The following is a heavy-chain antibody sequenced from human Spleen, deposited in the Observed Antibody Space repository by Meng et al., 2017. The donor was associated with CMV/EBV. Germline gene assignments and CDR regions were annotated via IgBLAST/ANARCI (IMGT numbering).Heavy chain of an antibody. V-gene: IGHV1-18*01. CDR1: GYTFTNYG. Sequence: ASVKVSCKNSGYTFTNYGISWVRQAPGQGLEWMGWITAYNDKKMYAQKFQGRVNMTTDTSTSTAYMDLRRLSSDDTAVYYCARDSGHIPPYYFDYAMDVWGQGTTVTVSS. CDR3: ARDSGHIPPYYFDYAMDV. CDR2: ITAYNDKK. J-gene: IGHJ6*02. D-gene: IGHD3-10*01.